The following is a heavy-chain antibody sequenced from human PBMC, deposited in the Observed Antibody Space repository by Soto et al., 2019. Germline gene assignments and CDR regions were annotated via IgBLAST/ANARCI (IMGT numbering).Heavy chain of an antibody. Sequence: EVQLVESGGGLVQPGGSLRLSCAASGFTVSSNYMSWVRQAPGKGLEWVSVIYSGGSTYYADSVKGRFTISRHNSKNTLYIQMNRPRAEDTAVYYCARDPVAVAGNGYWGQGTLVTVSS. J-gene: IGHJ4*02. CDR1: GFTVSSNY. CDR2: IYSGGST. V-gene: IGHV3-53*04. CDR3: ARDPVAVAGNGY. D-gene: IGHD6-19*01.